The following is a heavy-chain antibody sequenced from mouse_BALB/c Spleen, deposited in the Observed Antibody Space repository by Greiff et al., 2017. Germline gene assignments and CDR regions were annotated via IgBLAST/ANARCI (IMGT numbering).Heavy chain of an antibody. Sequence: VKLVESGPGLVAPSQSLSITCTVSGFSLSRYSVHWVRQPPGKGLEWLGMIWGGGSTDYNSALKSRLSISKDNSKSQVFLKMNSLQTDDTAMYYCARGTTVVATSGFAYWGQGTLVTVSA. CDR1: GFSLSRYS. CDR2: IWGGGST. D-gene: IGHD1-1*01. V-gene: IGHV2-6-4*01. CDR3: ARGTTVVATSGFAY. J-gene: IGHJ3*01.